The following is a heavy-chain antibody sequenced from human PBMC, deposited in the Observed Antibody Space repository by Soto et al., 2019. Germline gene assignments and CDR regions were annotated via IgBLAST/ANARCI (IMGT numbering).Heavy chain of an antibody. J-gene: IGHJ6*02. CDR1: AFNFTSYA. CDR3: ARSLGAYYYYGMDV. V-gene: IGHV1-3*01. Sequence: ASVKVSCKASAFNFTSYAMHWVRQAPGQRLEWMGWINAGNGNTKYSQKFQGRVTITRDTSASTAYMELSSLRSEDTAVYYCARSLGAYYYYGMDVWGQGTTVTVSS. CDR2: INAGNGNT. D-gene: IGHD1-26*01.